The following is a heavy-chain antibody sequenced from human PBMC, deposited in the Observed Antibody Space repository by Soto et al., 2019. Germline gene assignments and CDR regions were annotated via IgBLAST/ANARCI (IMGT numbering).Heavy chain of an antibody. CDR3: ARRHSSSSAFDP. D-gene: IGHD6-13*01. J-gene: IGHJ5*02. CDR2: IDPSDSYT. CDR1: GYSFTSYW. V-gene: IGHV5-10-1*01. Sequence: PGESLKISCKGSGYSFTSYWISWVRQMPGKGLEWMGRIDPSDSYTNYSPSFQGHVIISADKSISTAYLQWSSLKASDTAMYYCARRHSSSSAFDPWGQGTLVTVSS.